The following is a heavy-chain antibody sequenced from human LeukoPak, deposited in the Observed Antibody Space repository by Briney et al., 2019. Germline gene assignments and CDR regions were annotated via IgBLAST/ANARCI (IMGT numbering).Heavy chain of an antibody. CDR3: AKSDIVVVPAATIDY. Sequence: PGGSLRLSCAASGFTFSSYAMSWVRQAPGKGLXXXXXXSGSGGSTYYADSVKGRFTISRDNSKNTLYLQMNSLRAEDTAVYYCAKSDIVVVPAATIDYWGQGTLVTVSS. J-gene: IGHJ4*02. V-gene: IGHV3-23*01. CDR2: XSGSGGST. D-gene: IGHD2-2*01. CDR1: GFTFSSYA.